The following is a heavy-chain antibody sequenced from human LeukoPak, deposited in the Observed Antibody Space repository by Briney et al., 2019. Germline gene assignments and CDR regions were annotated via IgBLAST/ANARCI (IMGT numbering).Heavy chain of an antibody. CDR1: GFSFSAYG. CDR3: ARSQSSSLIDY. D-gene: IGHD6-13*01. V-gene: IGHV3-33*01. J-gene: IGHJ4*02. Sequence: PGGSLRLSCAASGFSFSAYGVHWVRQAPGKGLEWVAVIWYDGSSKDYADSVKGRFTLSRDNSKNTLYLQMNSLTVEDTAVYYCARSQSSSLIDYWGQGTLSPSPQ. CDR2: IWYDGSSK.